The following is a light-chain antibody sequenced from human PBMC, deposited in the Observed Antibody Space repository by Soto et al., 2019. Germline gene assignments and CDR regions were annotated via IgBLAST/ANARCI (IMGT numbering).Light chain of an antibody. V-gene: IGLV2-14*03. Sequence: QSVLTQPASVSGSPGQSITISCTGTSSDVGAYNFVSWHQQHPGKAPKLMIYNVYDRPSGISYRFSDSKSGNTASLTISGLQGEDEADYYCSAYTVSRTYVFGTGTKVTVL. CDR1: SSDVGAYNF. J-gene: IGLJ1*01. CDR3: SAYTVSRTYV. CDR2: NVY.